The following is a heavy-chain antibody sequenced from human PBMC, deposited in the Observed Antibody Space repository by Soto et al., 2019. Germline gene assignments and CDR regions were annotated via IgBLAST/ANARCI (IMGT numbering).Heavy chain of an antibody. CDR2: ISYDGSNK. J-gene: IGHJ6*02. D-gene: IGHD3-10*01. Sequence: QVQLVESGGGVVQPGRSLRLSCAASGFTFSSYAMHWVRQAPGKGLEWVAVISYDGSNKNYADSVKGRFTISRDNSKNRQYLQMNSLRAEDTAVYYCARERGITMVRGVPHRYYYYYGMDVWGQGTTVTVSS. V-gene: IGHV3-30-3*01. CDR1: GFTFSSYA. CDR3: ARERGITMVRGVPHRYYYYYGMDV.